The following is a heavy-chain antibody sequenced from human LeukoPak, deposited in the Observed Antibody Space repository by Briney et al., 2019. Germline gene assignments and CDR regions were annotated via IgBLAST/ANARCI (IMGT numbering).Heavy chain of an antibody. V-gene: IGHV4-39*01. CDR2: ISYSGTN. D-gene: IGHD7-27*01. CDR1: GDSFSSSSYY. Sequence: SETLSLTCTVSGDSFSSSSYYWGWIRQPPGKGLEWIGSISYSGTNYNNPSLKSRVSISIDTSKNQFSVKLTSVTAADTAMYYCASLGTLRSWGQGTLVTVSS. J-gene: IGHJ5*02. CDR3: ASLGTLRS.